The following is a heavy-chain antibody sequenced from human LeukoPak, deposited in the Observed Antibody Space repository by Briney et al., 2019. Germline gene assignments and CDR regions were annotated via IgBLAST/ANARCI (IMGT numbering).Heavy chain of an antibody. J-gene: IGHJ4*02. D-gene: IGHD3-22*01. CDR3: ARVSGHYYDSSGSMDYFDY. Sequence: GGSLRLSCAASGFTFSSYAMSWVRQAPGKGLEWVSVIYSGGSTYYADSVKGRFTISRDNSKNTLYLQMNSLRAEDTAVYYCARVSGHYYDSSGSMDYFDYWGQGTLVTVSS. V-gene: IGHV3-66*01. CDR2: IYSGGST. CDR1: GFTFSSYA.